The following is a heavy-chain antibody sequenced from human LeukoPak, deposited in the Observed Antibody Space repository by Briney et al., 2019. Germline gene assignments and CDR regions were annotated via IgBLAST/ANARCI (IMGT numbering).Heavy chain of an antibody. J-gene: IGHJ4*02. CDR1: GFTFSSYA. CDR2: ISYDGSNK. D-gene: IGHD2-15*01. Sequence: PGRSLRLSCAASGFTFSSYAMPWVRQAPGKGLEWVAVISYDGSNKYYADSVKGRFTISRDNSKNTLYLQMNSLRAEDTAVYYCARDLVRPSCATDRCYTLAFWGQGTQITVSS. V-gene: IGHV3-30-3*01. CDR3: ARDLVRPSCATDRCYTLAF.